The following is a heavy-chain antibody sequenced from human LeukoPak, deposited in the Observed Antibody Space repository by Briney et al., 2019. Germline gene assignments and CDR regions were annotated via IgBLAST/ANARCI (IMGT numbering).Heavy chain of an antibody. Sequence: PSQTLSFNCAVSGGSISSGGYSWRWIRQPPGRGLEWIGYIYHSGNTYYIPSMKSRVTITVDRSKSQFFLKLSSVTAADTAVYYCARGDPEPLDYWGQGTLVTVSS. CDR2: IYHSGNT. V-gene: IGHV4-30-2*01. D-gene: IGHD1-14*01. CDR1: GGSISSGGYS. CDR3: ARGDPEPLDY. J-gene: IGHJ4*02.